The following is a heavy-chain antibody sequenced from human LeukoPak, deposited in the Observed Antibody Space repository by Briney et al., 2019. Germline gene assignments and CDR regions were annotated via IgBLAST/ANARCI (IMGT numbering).Heavy chain of an antibody. Sequence: GRSLRLSCAASGFTFSSHGIEWVRQAPGKGMEWVGVIWYDGRKSDYAESVKGRFTISRDNSKNTVDLQMNSLRVGDTAVYYCARVSGHTSDFWGQGTLVTVSS. D-gene: IGHD3-10*01. CDR1: GFTFSSHG. J-gene: IGHJ4*02. V-gene: IGHV3-33*01. CDR3: ARVSGHTSDF. CDR2: IWYDGRKS.